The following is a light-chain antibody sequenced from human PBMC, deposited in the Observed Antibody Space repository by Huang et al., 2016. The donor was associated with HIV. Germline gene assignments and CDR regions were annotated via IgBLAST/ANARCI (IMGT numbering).Light chain of an antibody. V-gene: IGKV1-5*03. CDR2: EAS. Sequence: DIQMTQSSATLSASVGDRVTITCRASQSIGTWMAWYQQKPGKAPKLLIYEASTLERGVPSRFSGGGSGTEFTLTINSLQPDDFAIYYCQHYNSFPWTFGQGTKVE. CDR1: QSIGTW. CDR3: QHYNSFPWT. J-gene: IGKJ1*01.